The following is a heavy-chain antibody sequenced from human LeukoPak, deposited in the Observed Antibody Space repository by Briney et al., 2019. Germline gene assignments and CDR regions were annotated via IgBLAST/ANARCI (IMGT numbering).Heavy chain of an antibody. D-gene: IGHD1-26*01. CDR3: ARGRRSYYNY. CDR2: INHSGST. CDR1: GGSFSGYY. J-gene: IGHJ4*02. V-gene: IGHV4-34*01. Sequence: SETLSLTCAVYGGSFSGYYWSWIRQPPGKGLEWMGDINHSGSTNYNPSLTSRVTISLDPSKNHFSLKLSSVTAADTAVYYCARGRRSYYNYWGQGTLVTVSS.